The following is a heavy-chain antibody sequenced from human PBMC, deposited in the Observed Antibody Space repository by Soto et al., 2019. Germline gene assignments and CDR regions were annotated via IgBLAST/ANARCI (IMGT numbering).Heavy chain of an antibody. CDR2: ISYDERDE. CDR3: ARRTAAAYYMDV. Sequence: QVQLVESGGGGVQPGGSLRLSCAAFGFTFSNYAMFWVRQSPGGGLGWVALISYDERDESYVDSVKGRYSMSRDNYKDTLYLQMDSLRAQDTAVSYCARRTAAAYYMDVWGKGTTVTVSS. V-gene: IGHV3-30*03. J-gene: IGHJ6*03. CDR1: GFTFSNYA. D-gene: IGHD6-13*01.